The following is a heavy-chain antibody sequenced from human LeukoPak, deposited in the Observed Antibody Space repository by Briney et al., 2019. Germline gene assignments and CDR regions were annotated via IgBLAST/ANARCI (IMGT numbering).Heavy chain of an antibody. D-gene: IGHD3-16*01. CDR1: GGSFSGYY. Sequence: SETLSLTCAVYGGSFSGYYWSWIRQPPGKGLEWIGEINHSGSTNYNPSLKSRVTISVDTSKNQFSLKLSSVTAADTAVYYCARGGQLWPRDDYWGQGTLVTVSS. J-gene: IGHJ4*02. CDR3: ARGGQLWPRDDY. CDR2: INHSGST. V-gene: IGHV4-34*01.